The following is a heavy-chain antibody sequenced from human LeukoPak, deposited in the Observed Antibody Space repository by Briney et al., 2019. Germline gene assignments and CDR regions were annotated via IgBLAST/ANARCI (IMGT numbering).Heavy chain of an antibody. Sequence: GGSLRLSCAASGFKFDDFAMHWVRQVPGKGLEWVAGISWHSVNIDYADSVKGRFTISRDNAKNSLYLQMNSLRAEDTALYYCAKTLAPYYYYYGMDVWGQGTTVTVSS. CDR2: ISWHSVNI. CDR1: GFKFDDFA. V-gene: IGHV3-9*01. CDR3: AKTLAPYYYYYGMDV. J-gene: IGHJ6*02.